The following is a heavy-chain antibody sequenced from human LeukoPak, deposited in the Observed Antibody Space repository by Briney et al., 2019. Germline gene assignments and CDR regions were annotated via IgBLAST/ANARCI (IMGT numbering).Heavy chain of an antibody. CDR2: ISGSGSTI. CDR1: RFTFSSYD. Sequence: GGSLRLSCAASRFTFSSYDMSWVRQAPGKGLEWVSAISGSGSTIYYADSVKGRFTISRDNAKNSLYLQMNSLRAEDTAVYYCAELGITMIGGVWGKGTTVTISS. D-gene: IGHD3-10*02. V-gene: IGHV3-48*03. CDR3: AELGITMIGGV. J-gene: IGHJ6*04.